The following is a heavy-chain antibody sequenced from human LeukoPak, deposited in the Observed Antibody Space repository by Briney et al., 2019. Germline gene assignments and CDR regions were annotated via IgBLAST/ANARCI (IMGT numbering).Heavy chain of an antibody. J-gene: IGHJ4*02. Sequence: PGRSLRLSCAASGFTFDDYAMHWVRQAPGKGLEWVSHISSGSDTKYYADSVKGRFTISRDNAKNSLYLQMNSLRDEDTAVYYCAKSSNWAFDYWGQGTLVTVSS. V-gene: IGHV3-48*02. CDR1: GFTFDDYA. D-gene: IGHD7-27*01. CDR3: AKSSNWAFDY. CDR2: ISSGSDTK.